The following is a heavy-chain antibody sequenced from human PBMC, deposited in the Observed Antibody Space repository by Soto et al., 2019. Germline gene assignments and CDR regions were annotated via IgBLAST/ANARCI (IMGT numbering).Heavy chain of an antibody. CDR2: ISGSGAST. D-gene: IGHD3-22*01. CDR1: GFTFSTYA. CDR3: AKGSSGYRPYYFDY. V-gene: IGHV3-23*01. J-gene: IGHJ4*02. Sequence: GGSLRLSCAASGFTFSTYAMSWVRQAPGKGLEWVSAISGSGASTYYADSVKGRFTISRDNSKNTLYLQMDSLRAEDTAVYFCAKGSSGYRPYYFDYWGRGTLVTVSS.